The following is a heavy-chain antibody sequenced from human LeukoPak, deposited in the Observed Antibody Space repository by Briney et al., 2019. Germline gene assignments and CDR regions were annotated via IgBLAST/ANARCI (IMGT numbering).Heavy chain of an antibody. CDR3: AKGDWHHRFDY. CDR2: ISGDGFGT. Sequence: GSLRLSCAASGFPFDDYAMHWVRQAPGKGLEWVSLISGDGFGTSYADSVKGRFTISRDNSKDSLYLQMNSLRTEDTAFYYCAKGDWHHRFDYWGQGTLVTVSS. V-gene: IGHV3-43*02. CDR1: GFPFDDYA. J-gene: IGHJ4*02. D-gene: IGHD3-9*01.